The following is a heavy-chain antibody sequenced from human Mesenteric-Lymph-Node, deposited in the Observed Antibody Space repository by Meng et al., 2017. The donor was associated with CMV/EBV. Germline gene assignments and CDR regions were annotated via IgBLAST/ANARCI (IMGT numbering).Heavy chain of an antibody. Sequence: SETLSLTCTVSGYSISSGYYWGWIRQPPGKGLEWIGSIYHSGSTYYNPSLKSRVTISVDTSKNQFSLKLSSVTAADTAVYYCARTSGRVPAASLFDYWGQGTLVTVSS. V-gene: IGHV4-38-2*02. CDR2: IYHSGST. CDR3: ARTSGRVPAASLFDY. CDR1: GYSISSGYY. J-gene: IGHJ4*02. D-gene: IGHD2-2*01.